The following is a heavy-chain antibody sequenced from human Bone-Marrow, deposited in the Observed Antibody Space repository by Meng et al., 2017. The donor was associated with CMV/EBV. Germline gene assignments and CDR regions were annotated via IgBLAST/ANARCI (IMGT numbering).Heavy chain of an antibody. CDR3: ARDAGFEEWDLEG. CDR2: MNPNSGNK. D-gene: IGHD1-26*01. J-gene: IGHJ4*02. CDR1: GDTFTSYD. Sequence: ASVKVSCKASGDTFTSYDINRVRQATGQGLEWRGWMNPNSGNKGYAQKFQGRVIMTRNTSISTAYMELSSLRSEDTAVYYWARDAGFEEWDLEGWGQGTLVTVSS. V-gene: IGHV1-8*01.